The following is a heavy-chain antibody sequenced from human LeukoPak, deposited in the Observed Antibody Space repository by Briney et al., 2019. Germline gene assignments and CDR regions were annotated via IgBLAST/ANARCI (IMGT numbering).Heavy chain of an antibody. CDR3: AKDRLVPGSVLDY. CDR2: IRYDGSDK. D-gene: IGHD6-19*01. J-gene: IGHJ4*02. CDR1: GFTLSDYG. V-gene: IGHV3-30*02. Sequence: GGSLRLSCAASGFTLSDYGMHWVRQAPGKGLEWVAFIRYDGSDKYYADSVRGQFTISRDNSKNTLYLQMNSLRVEDTAVYYCAKDRLVPGSVLDYWGQGTLVTVSS.